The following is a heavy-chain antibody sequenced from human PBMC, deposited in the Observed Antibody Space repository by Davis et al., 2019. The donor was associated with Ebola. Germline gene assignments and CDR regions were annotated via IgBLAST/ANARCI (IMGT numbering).Heavy chain of an antibody. CDR1: GYTFTSYD. V-gene: IGHV1-8*01. J-gene: IGHJ5*02. CDR3: ARSSKGKWLARGWFDP. Sequence: ASVQVSCKASGYTFTSYDINWVRQATGQGLEWMGWMNPNSGNTGYAQKFQGRVTMTRNTSISTAYMELSSLRSEDTAVYYCARSSKGKWLARGWFDPWGQGTLVTVSS. D-gene: IGHD6-19*01. CDR2: MNPNSGNT.